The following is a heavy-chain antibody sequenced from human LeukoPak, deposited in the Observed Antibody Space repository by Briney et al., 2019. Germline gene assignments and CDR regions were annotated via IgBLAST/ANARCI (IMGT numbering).Heavy chain of an antibody. D-gene: IGHD3-22*01. CDR1: GGPISSYY. J-gene: IGHJ4*02. V-gene: IGHV4-59*08. Sequence: SETLSLTCTVSGGPISSYYWTWIRQPPGKGLEWIGYIYYSGSSNYNPSLKSRVTISLDTSKNQFSLKLSSVTAADTAVYYCAGQPYKTSGYYYYFDYWGQGTLVTVSS. CDR2: IYYSGSS. CDR3: AGQPYKTSGYYYYFDY.